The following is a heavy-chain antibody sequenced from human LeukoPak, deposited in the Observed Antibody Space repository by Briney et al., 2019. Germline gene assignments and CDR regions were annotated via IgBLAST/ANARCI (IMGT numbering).Heavy chain of an antibody. CDR2: IWYDGPNK. CDR3: ARDRDGYSYGHDAFAF. D-gene: IGHD5-18*01. Sequence: GGSLRLSCAASGFTFSSYGMHWVRQAPGKGLEWVAVIWYDGPNKYYADSVKGRFTISRDNSQYTLYLQMNNLRPKDTAVYYCARDRDGYSYGHDAFAFWGQGTTVTVSS. CDR1: GFTFSSYG. J-gene: IGHJ3*01. V-gene: IGHV3-33*01.